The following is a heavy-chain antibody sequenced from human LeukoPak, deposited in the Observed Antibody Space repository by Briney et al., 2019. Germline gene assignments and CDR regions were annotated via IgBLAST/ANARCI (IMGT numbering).Heavy chain of an antibody. D-gene: IGHD1-26*01. CDR1: GFTFRTYW. V-gene: IGHV3-74*01. CDR2: INEDGSIT. J-gene: IGHJ4*02. CDR3: GRDLGGRSGY. Sequence: SWGSLRLSCAVSGFTFRTYWMHCVRQVPGEGLVWVSRINEDGSITNYADSVKGRFSISRDNAKNTLYLQMNSLRAEDTAVYYCGRDLGGRSGYWGQGTLVTVCS.